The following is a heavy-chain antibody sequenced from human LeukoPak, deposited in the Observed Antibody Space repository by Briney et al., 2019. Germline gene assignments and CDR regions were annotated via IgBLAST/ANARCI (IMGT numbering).Heavy chain of an antibody. Sequence: GGSLRLSCAASGFTFSSYWMSWVRQAPEKGLEWVANIKQDGSEKYYVDSVKGRFTISRDNSKNTLYLQMGSLRAEDMAVYYRARVVNDILTGYYKSRTQYYYYYYMDVWGKGTTVTISS. D-gene: IGHD3-9*01. CDR3: ARVVNDILTGYYKSRTQYYYYYYMDV. CDR2: IKQDGSEK. CDR1: GFTFSSYW. V-gene: IGHV3-7*01. J-gene: IGHJ6*03.